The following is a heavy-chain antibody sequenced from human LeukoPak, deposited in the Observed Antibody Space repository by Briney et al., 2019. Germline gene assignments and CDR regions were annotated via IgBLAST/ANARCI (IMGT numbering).Heavy chain of an antibody. J-gene: IGHJ5*01. Sequence: GGSLRLSCAASGFTFSNYWMHWVRQAPGKGLVWVSRVKGDGSHTIYADSVKGRFTISRDNAKNTLYLQMKSLRAEDTAVYYCVRDWDHFDFDSWGQGTLVTVSS. D-gene: IGHD3-9*01. CDR3: VRDWDHFDFDS. CDR1: GFTFSNYW. V-gene: IGHV3-74*01. CDR2: VKGDGSHT.